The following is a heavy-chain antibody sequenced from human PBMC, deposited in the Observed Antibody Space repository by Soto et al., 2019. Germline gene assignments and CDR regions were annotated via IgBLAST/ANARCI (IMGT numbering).Heavy chain of an antibody. CDR3: ASEDDYGVY. J-gene: IGHJ4*02. D-gene: IGHD4-17*01. Sequence: PGGSLRLSCAASGFTFSSYGMHWVRQAPGKGLEWVAVLCFDGSNKYFADSVKGRFTISRDISKNSLYLQMNSLRAEDTAVYYCASEDDYGVYWGQGTLVTVSS. CDR2: LCFDGSNK. CDR1: GFTFSSYG. V-gene: IGHV3-33*01.